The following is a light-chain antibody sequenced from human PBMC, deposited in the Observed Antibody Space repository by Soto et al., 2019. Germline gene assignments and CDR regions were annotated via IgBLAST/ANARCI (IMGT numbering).Light chain of an antibody. CDR3: SSYTSSGTVI. CDR1: SSDVGSYNY. Sequence: QSALTQPASVSGSPGQSITISCTGTSSDVGSYNYVSWYQQHPGKAPKLMIYDVSNRPSGVSNRFSGSKSGNTASLTISGLRAEDEADYYCSSYTSSGTVIFGGGTKLTVL. CDR2: DVS. V-gene: IGLV2-14*01. J-gene: IGLJ2*01.